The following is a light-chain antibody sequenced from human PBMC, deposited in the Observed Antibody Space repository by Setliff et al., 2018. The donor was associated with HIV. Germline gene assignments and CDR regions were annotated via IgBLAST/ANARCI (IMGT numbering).Light chain of an antibody. CDR2: EVS. Sequence: QSALAQPASVSGSPGQSITISCTGTSSDVGGYNYVSWYQQHPGKAPKLIIYEVSYRPLGLSNRFSGSKSGNTASLTISGLQADDEADYYCSSYTTNTYVFGTGTKVNVL. J-gene: IGLJ1*01. V-gene: IGLV2-14*01. CDR1: SSDVGGYNY. CDR3: SSYTTNTYV.